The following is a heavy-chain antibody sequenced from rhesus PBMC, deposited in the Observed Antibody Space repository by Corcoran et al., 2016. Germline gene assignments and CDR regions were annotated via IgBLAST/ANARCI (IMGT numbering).Heavy chain of an antibody. CDR2: IYGSGGGT. V-gene: IGHV4-106*01. J-gene: IGHJ4*01. CDR1: GGSISDDYY. CDR3: ASGLLPTSHYFDY. Sequence: QVQLQESGPGLVKPSETLSLTCAVSGGSISDDYYWRWIRQPPGKGLEWIGYIYGSGGGTNYKPPLKNRVTISIDTSKNQFSLKLSSVTAADTAVYYCASGLLPTSHYFDYWGQGVLVTVSS. D-gene: IGHD2-15*01.